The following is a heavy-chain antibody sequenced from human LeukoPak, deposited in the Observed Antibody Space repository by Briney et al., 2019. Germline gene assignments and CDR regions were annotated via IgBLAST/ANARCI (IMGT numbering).Heavy chain of an antibody. CDR2: INAGNGNT. D-gene: IGHD2-15*01. CDR3: ARDRCSGGYCYSHQSPVDY. J-gene: IGHJ4*02. CDR1: GYTFTSYG. Sequence: ASVKVSCKASGYTFTSYGISWVRQAPGQRLEWMGWINAGNGNTKYSQKFQGRVTITRDTSASTAYMELSSLRSEDTAVYYCARDRCSGGYCYSHQSPVDYWGQGTLVTVSS. V-gene: IGHV1-3*01.